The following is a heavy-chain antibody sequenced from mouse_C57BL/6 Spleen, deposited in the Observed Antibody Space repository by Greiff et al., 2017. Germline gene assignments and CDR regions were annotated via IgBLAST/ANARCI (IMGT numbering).Heavy chain of an antibody. J-gene: IGHJ2*01. CDR3: ARGYYGDYLYYFDD. D-gene: IGHD2-13*01. Sequence: VQLQQPGAELVMPGASVKLSCKASGYTFTSYWMHWVKQRPGQGLEWIGELDPSDSYTNYTQKFKGKSTLTVDKSSSTAYMQLSSLTSEDSAVYYCARGYYGDYLYYFDDWGQGTTLTVSS. CDR2: LDPSDSYT. V-gene: IGHV1-69*01. CDR1: GYTFTSYW.